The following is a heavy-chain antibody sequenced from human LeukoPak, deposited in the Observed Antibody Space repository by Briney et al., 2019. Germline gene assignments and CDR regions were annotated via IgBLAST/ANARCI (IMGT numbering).Heavy chain of an antibody. V-gene: IGHV3-33*01. CDR1: GFTFSSYG. D-gene: IGHD5-12*01. CDR2: IWYDGSNK. J-gene: IGHJ4*02. Sequence: GGSLRLSCAASGFTFSSYGMHWVRQAPGKVLEWVAVIWYDGSNKYYADSVKGRFTISRDNSKNTLYLQMNSLRAEDTAVYYCARGGVATIGIDYWGQGTLVTVSS. CDR3: ARGGVATIGIDY.